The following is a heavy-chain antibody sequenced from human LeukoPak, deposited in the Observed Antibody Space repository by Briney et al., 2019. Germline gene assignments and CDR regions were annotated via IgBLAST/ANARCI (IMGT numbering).Heavy chain of an antibody. J-gene: IGHJ4*02. V-gene: IGHV4-4*07. CDR3: ARGGSGSYASFDC. D-gene: IGHD1-26*01. CDR1: GGSISNYY. CDR2: IYTSGST. Sequence: PSETLSLTCTVSGGSISNYYWSWIRQPAGKGLEWIGRIYTSGSTNYNPSLKSRVTISVDKSKNQFSLKLSSVTAAGTAVYHCARGGSGSYASFDCWGQGTLVTVSS.